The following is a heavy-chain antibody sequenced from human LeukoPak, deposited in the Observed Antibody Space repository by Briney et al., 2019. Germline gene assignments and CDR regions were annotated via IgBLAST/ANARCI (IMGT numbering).Heavy chain of an antibody. V-gene: IGHV4-59*08. Sequence: MPSETLSLTCTVSGGSISSYYWSWIRQPPGKGLEWIGYIYYSGSTNYNPSLESRVTISVDTSNNQFSLKLSSVTAADTAVYYCARRDTSGWLLDYWGQGTLVTVSS. CDR1: GGSISSYY. J-gene: IGHJ4*02. CDR3: ARRDTSGWLLDY. CDR2: IYYSGST. D-gene: IGHD6-19*01.